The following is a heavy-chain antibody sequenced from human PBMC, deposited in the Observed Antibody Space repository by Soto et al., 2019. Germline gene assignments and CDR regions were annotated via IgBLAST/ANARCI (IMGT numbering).Heavy chain of an antibody. CDR2: ISNNGAHT. Sequence: EAQLVESGGGLVQPGGSLRLSCAASGFTLGNYERHWVRQAPGKGLEYVSGISNNGAHTDYAKSVKGRFTISRDNSENTLYLQMGSLRAEDMALYYCARRGYGSRWPNVYMDVWGKGTTVTVSS. CDR3: ARRGYGSRWPNVYMDV. D-gene: IGHD6-13*01. J-gene: IGHJ6*03. V-gene: IGHV3-64*01. CDR1: GFTLGNYE.